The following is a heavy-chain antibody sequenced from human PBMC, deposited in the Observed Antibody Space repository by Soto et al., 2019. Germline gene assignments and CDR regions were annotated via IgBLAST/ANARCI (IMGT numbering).Heavy chain of an antibody. CDR3: ARENTVTQGYYCYGLDV. CDR1: GVTFSSYG. J-gene: IGHJ6*02. CDR2: IGYDGTKK. Sequence: QVQLDESGGGVVQPGRSLRLSCAASGVTFSSYGIHWVRQAPGKGLEWVSVIGYDGTKKYYTDSVKGRFTISRDNSKNTLYMQMNNLRAEDTAVYYCARENTVTQGYYCYGLDVWGQGTAVTVSS. V-gene: IGHV3-33*01. D-gene: IGHD4-17*01.